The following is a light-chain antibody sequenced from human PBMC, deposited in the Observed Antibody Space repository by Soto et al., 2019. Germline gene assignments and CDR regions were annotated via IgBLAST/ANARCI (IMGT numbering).Light chain of an antibody. V-gene: IGLV2-23*02. CDR3: CSYADSSTPYA. J-gene: IGLJ1*01. Sequence: QSVLTQPASVSGSPGQSITISCTGTSSEVGSYNLVSWYQQHPGKAPKLIIYEVSKRPSGVSNRFSGSKSGNTASLTVSGLQADDEADYYCCSYADSSTPYAFGIGTKVTVL. CDR2: EVS. CDR1: SSEVGSYNL.